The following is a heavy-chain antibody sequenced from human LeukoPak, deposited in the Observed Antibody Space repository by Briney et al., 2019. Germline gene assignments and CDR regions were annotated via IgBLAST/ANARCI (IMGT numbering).Heavy chain of an antibody. CDR3: ATDIPKRAAGYDY. Sequence: ASVKVSCKASGGTYSSYAISWVRQAPGQGLEWMGGIIPIFGTANYAQKFQGRVTITADESTSTAYMELSSLRSEDTAVYYCATDIPKRAAGYDYWGQGTLVTVSS. D-gene: IGHD2-15*01. V-gene: IGHV1-69*13. CDR2: IIPIFGTA. CDR1: GGTYSSYA. J-gene: IGHJ4*02.